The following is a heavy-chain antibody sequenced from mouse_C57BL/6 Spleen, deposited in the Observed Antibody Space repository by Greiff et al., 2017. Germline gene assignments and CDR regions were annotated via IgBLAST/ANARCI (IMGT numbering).Heavy chain of an antibody. CDR1: GYTFTDYE. Sequence: VQLQQSGAELVRPGASVTLSCKASGYTFTDYEMHWVKQTPVHGLEWIGAIDPETGGTAYNQKFKGKAILTADNSSSAAYMELRILTSEDSAVYYCTRKWTYSSNYDLYFDVWGTGTTVTVSS. J-gene: IGHJ1*03. D-gene: IGHD2-5*01. V-gene: IGHV1-15*01. CDR3: TRKWTYSSNYDLYFDV. CDR2: IDPETGGT.